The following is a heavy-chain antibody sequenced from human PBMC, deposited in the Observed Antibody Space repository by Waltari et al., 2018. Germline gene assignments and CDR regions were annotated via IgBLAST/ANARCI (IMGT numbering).Heavy chain of an antibody. D-gene: IGHD5-18*01. CDR2: ISRSSSYI. CDR3: ARKRGYSYGWDYYYYYMDV. Sequence: EVQLVESGGGLVKPGGSLRLSCAASGFTFSSYSMNWVRQAPGKGVSSISRSSSYIDYADSVKGRFTISRDNAKNSLYLQMNSLRAEDTAVYYCARKRGYSYGWDYYYYYMDVWGKGTTVTVSS. J-gene: IGHJ6*03. CDR1: GFTFSSYS. V-gene: IGHV3-21*01.